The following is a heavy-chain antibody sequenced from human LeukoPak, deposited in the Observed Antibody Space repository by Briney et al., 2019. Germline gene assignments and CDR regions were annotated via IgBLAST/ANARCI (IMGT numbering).Heavy chain of an antibody. V-gene: IGHV3-7*01. CDR1: GFVFSNHW. Sequence: GGSLGLFYGTSGFVFSNHWMTWVRQASGKGLEGVANINERGSETYYADYVKGRFTISRDNTKKSLFLQLNSLSVEDTATYYCAKDYSFSNFNWGQGTLVTVSS. CDR2: INERGSET. CDR3: AKDYSFSNFN. J-gene: IGHJ4*02. D-gene: IGHD2-15*01.